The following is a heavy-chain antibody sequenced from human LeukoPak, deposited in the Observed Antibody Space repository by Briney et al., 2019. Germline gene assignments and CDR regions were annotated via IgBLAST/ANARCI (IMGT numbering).Heavy chain of an antibody. CDR3: ASSYYDFWSGQYDY. CDR1: GGSISSGGYS. Sequence: PSETLSLTCAVSGGSISSGGYSWSWIRQPPGKGLEWIGYIYHSGSTYHNPSLKSRVTISVDRSKNQFSLKLSSVTAADTAVYYCASSYYDFWSGQYDYWGQGTLVTVSS. D-gene: IGHD3-3*01. V-gene: IGHV4-30-2*01. J-gene: IGHJ4*02. CDR2: IYHSGST.